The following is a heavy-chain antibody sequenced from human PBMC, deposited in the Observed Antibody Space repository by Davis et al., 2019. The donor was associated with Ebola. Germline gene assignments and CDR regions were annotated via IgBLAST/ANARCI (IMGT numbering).Heavy chain of an antibody. CDR1: GFTFSDYY. Sequence: GESLKISCAASGFTFSDYYMSWIRQAPGKGLEWVSYITSSGSTIYYADSVKGRFTISRDNAKNSLYLQMNSLRAEDTAVYYCARDLLTGTTWDYWGQGTLVTVSP. D-gene: IGHD1-20*01. CDR2: ITSSGSTI. J-gene: IGHJ4*02. V-gene: IGHV3-11*01. CDR3: ARDLLTGTTWDY.